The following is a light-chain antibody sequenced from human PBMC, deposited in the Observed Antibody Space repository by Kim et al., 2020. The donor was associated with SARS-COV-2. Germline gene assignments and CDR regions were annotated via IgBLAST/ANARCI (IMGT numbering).Light chain of an antibody. V-gene: IGKV1-27*01. CDR2: AAS. Sequence: ASVGERATITCRASQGISNCLAWYQQKPGKAPKLLIYAASTRDSGIPARFSGSGSGTDFTLTISSLQSEDVAAYYCQKYNSGPRTFGEGTKVDIK. J-gene: IGKJ4*01. CDR1: QGISNC. CDR3: QKYNSGPRT.